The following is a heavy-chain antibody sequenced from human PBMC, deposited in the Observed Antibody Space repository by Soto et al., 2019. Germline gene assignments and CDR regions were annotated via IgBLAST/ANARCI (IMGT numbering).Heavy chain of an antibody. CDR3: ARLGSLYYGIDV. J-gene: IGHJ6*02. Sequence: PGGSLRLSCAASGFTFSSYDMRWVRQATGKGLEWVSAIGTAGDTSYQGSAKGRFTISRENAKNSMYLQMISLRASDTATYYCARLGSLYYGIDVWGQGTTVTVSS. CDR1: GFTFSSYD. D-gene: IGHD3-3*01. CDR2: IGTAGDT. V-gene: IGHV3-13*01.